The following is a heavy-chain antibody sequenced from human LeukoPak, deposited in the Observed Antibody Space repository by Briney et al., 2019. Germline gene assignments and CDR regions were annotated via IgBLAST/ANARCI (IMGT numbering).Heavy chain of an antibody. CDR3: AKEPDYSGRGSRAFDI. CDR2: IRYDGSNK. V-gene: IGHV3-30*02. Sequence: QSGGSLRLSCAASGFTFSYYGMHWVRQAPGKGLEWVAFIRYDGSNKYYADSVKGRFTISRDNSKNTLYLQMNSLRAEDTAVYYCAKEPDYSGRGSRAFDIWGQGTMVTVSS. CDR1: GFTFSYYG. D-gene: IGHD1-26*01. J-gene: IGHJ3*02.